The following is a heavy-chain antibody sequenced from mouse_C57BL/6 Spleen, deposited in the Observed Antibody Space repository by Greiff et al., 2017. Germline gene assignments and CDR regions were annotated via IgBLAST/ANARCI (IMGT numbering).Heavy chain of an antibody. V-gene: IGHV2-2*01. CDR2: IWSGGST. J-gene: IGHJ4*01. Sequence: QVQLKESGPGLVQPSQSLSITCTVSGFSLTSYGVHWVRQSPGKGLEWLGVIWSGGSTDYNAAFISRLSISKDNSKSQVFFKMNSLQADDTAIYYCARNRWLLPQYYYAMDYWGQGTSVTVSS. CDR3: ARNRWLLPQYYYAMDY. CDR1: GFSLTSYG. D-gene: IGHD2-3*01.